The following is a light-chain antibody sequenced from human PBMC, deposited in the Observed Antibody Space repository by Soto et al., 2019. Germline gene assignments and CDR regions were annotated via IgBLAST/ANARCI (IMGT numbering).Light chain of an antibody. CDR1: SSDVGTYNF. CDR2: NVN. V-gene: IGLV2-11*01. Sequence: QSVLTQPRSVSGSPGQSVTISCTGTSSDVGTYNFVSWYQQHPGKVPKFMIYNVNKRPSGVPDRFSGSKSGDTASLTISRLQAEDEADYYCCSYADTSTLVFGGGTKLTVL. CDR3: CSYADTSTLV. J-gene: IGLJ2*01.